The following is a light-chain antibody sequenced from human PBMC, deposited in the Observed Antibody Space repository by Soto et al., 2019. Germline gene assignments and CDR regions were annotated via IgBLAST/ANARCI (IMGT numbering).Light chain of an antibody. J-gene: IGKJ5*01. CDR3: QQLDTFPRT. CDR2: GAS. Sequence: DIQLTQSPSFLSASVGDRVTITCRASQDISSSLVWYQQEPGKAPTVLIYGASTLQSGAPSRFSGSGSGTEFTLTISSLQPEDFATYDWQQLDTFPRTFGQGTRLEIK. CDR1: QDISSS. V-gene: IGKV1-9*01.